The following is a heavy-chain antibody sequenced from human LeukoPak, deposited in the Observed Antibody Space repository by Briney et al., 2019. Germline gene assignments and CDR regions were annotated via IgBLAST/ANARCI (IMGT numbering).Heavy chain of an antibody. CDR3: ARERYGVNSGYFQH. CDR1: GFTFSSYS. Sequence: PGGSLRLSCAASGFTFSSYSMNWVRQAPGKGLEWVSSISSSSSYIYYADSVKGRFTISRDNAKNSLYLQMNGLRAEDTAVYYCARERYGVNSGYFQHWGQGTLVTVSS. J-gene: IGHJ1*01. CDR2: ISSSSSYI. D-gene: IGHD4-23*01. V-gene: IGHV3-21*01.